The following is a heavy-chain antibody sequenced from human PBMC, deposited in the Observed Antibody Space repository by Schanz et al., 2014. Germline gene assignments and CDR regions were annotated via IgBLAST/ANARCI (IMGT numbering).Heavy chain of an antibody. D-gene: IGHD1-26*01. CDR1: GFTFSDSW. J-gene: IGHJ4*02. CDR3: AGVRGSGSYSFHYLDL. CDR2: TSNDGSFT. Sequence: VQLLESGGGLFKPGGSLRLSCAGSGFTFSDSWMHWVRQAPGKGLVWVSRTSNDGSFTTFADSVKGRFTISRDNAKNTLYLQMNSLRVDDTGVDYCAGVRGSGSYSFHYLDLWGQGTLVTVAS. V-gene: IGHV3-74*02.